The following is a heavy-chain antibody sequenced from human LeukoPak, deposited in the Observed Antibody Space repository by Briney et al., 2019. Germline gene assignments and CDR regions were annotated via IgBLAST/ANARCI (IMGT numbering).Heavy chain of an antibody. CDR1: GGSFSGYY. CDR2: INHSGST. Sequence: SETLSLTCAVYGGSFSGYYWSWIRQPPGKGLEWIREINHSGSTNYNPSLKSRVTISVDTSKNQFSLKLSSVTAADTAVYYCASLYSGYDFYYYGMDVWGQGTTVTVSS. CDR3: ASLYSGYDFYYYGMDV. D-gene: IGHD5-12*01. J-gene: IGHJ6*02. V-gene: IGHV4-34*01.